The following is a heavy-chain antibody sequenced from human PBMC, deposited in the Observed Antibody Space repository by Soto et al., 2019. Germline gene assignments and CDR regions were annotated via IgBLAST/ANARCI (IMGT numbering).Heavy chain of an antibody. D-gene: IGHD5-12*01. V-gene: IGHV3-66*01. CDR2: IYSGGST. CDR1: GFTVSSNY. CDR3: ARGQGEYRGYGYYYMDV. J-gene: IGHJ6*03. Sequence: GGSLRLSCAASGFTVSSNYMSWVRQAPGKGLEWVSVIYSGGSTYYADSVKGRFTISRDNSKNTLYLKMNSLRAEDTAVYYCARGQGEYRGYGYYYMDVWGKGTTVTVSS.